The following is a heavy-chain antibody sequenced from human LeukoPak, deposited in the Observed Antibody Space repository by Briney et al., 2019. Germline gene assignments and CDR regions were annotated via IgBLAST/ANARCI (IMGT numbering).Heavy chain of an antibody. CDR2: INLNSGGT. J-gene: IGHJ4*02. D-gene: IGHD3-22*01. CDR1: GYTFSGYY. CDR3: ARANYYYDSSGDYSYYFNY. Sequence: ASVKVSCKASGYTFSGYYMHCVRQAPGQGLEWMGWINLNSGGTNYAQKFQGRVTMTRDTSISPAYMELSRLRSDDTAVYYCARANYYYDSSGDYSYYFNYWGQGTLVTVSS. V-gene: IGHV1-2*02.